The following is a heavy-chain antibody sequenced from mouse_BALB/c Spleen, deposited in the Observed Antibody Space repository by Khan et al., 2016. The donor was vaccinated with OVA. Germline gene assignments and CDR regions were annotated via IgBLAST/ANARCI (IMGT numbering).Heavy chain of an antibody. CDR2: INPHIGET. V-gene: IGHV1-20*02. D-gene: IGHD1-1*01. CDR3: TRIYRSDFDY. Sequence: MQLEESGPELVKPGASVKISCKASGYSFTGYFMNWVMQSHGKSLEWIGRINPHIGETLYNQKFKDKATLTVDASSSTAHMELRSLASEDSAVYYCTRIYRSDFDYWGQGTTLTVSS. CDR1: GYSFTGYF. J-gene: IGHJ2*01.